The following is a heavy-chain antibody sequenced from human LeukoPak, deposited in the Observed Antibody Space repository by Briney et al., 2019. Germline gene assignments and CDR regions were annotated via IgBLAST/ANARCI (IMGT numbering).Heavy chain of an antibody. CDR1: GVTVSGNY. CDR2: LYADGNT. V-gene: IGHV3-66*01. Sequence: GGSLRLSCAAPGVTVSGNYWHWVRQRPGKRLEWISILYADGNTLYADSVKHRFTFSRDISKNTLYLQMHSLRAEDTALYYCTYGTYPLTYWGQGTLVTVSS. CDR3: TYGTYPLTY. J-gene: IGHJ4*02. D-gene: IGHD3-10*01.